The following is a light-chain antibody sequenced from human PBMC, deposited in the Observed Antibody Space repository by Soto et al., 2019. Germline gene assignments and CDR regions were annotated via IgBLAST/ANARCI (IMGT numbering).Light chain of an antibody. CDR1: QRVSSSY. CDR2: GAS. J-gene: IGKJ5*01. V-gene: IGKV3-20*01. Sequence: EVVLTQSPGTLSLSPGERATLSCRASQRVSSSYLAWYQQKPGQAPRLLIYGASTRATGIPDRFSGSGSGTDFTFTISRLEPEDFAVYYCQQYGTSPITFGQGTRLEIK. CDR3: QQYGTSPIT.